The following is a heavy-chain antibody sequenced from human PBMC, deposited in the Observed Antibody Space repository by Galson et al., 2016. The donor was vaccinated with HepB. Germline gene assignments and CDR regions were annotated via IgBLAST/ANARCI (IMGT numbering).Heavy chain of an antibody. CDR3: AKDLWADYDGSGRDTQKYGMEG. Sequence: SLRLSCAASGFIFSSYGMHWVRQAPGKGLEWVSGMSFDGTNKYYAGSVKGRLTISRDKSKNTLYLQMNSLRAEDTAVYYCAKDLWADYDGSGRDTQKYGMEGWGQGTLVTVSS. V-gene: IGHV3-30*18. D-gene: IGHD3-10*01. J-gene: IGHJ4*02. CDR1: GFIFSSYG. CDR2: MSFDGTNK.